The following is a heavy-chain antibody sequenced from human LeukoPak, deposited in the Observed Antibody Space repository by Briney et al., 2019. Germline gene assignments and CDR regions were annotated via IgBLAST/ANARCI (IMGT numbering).Heavy chain of an antibody. V-gene: IGHV1-2*02. Sequence: ASVKASCKASGYTFTGYYMHWVRQAPGQGLEWMGWTNPNSGGTNYAQKFQGRVTMTRDTSISTAYMELSRLRSDDTAVYYCARVCYYDSSGYYHNWFDPWGQGTLVTVSS. CDR3: ARVCYYDSSGYYHNWFDP. D-gene: IGHD3-22*01. CDR2: TNPNSGGT. CDR1: GYTFTGYY. J-gene: IGHJ5*02.